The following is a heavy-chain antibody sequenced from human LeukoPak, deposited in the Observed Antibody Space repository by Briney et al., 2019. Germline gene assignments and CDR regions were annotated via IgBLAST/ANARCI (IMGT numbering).Heavy chain of an antibody. Sequence: PGRSLRLSCAASGFTFDDYVMHWVRQAPGKGLEWVSGITSNSAGIGYADSVKGRFTISRDNAKNSLYLQMTSLRVEDTALYYCARRYGMDVWGQGTTVTVSS. V-gene: IGHV3-9*01. CDR3: ARRYGMDV. CDR1: GFTFDDYV. CDR2: ITSNSAGI. J-gene: IGHJ6*02.